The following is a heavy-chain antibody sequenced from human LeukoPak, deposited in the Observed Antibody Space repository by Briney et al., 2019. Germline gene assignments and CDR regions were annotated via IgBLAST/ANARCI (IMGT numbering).Heavy chain of an antibody. D-gene: IGHD4-23*01. Sequence: GASVKVSCKASGGTFSSCAISWVRQAAGQGLEWMGRIIPILGIANYAQKFQGRVTITADKSTSTAYMELSSLRSEDTAVYYCARDPRKTTVVNHYYYYGMDVWGQGTTVTVSS. CDR3: ARDPRKTTVVNHYYYYGMDV. CDR2: IIPILGIA. J-gene: IGHJ6*02. CDR1: GGTFSSCA. V-gene: IGHV1-69*04.